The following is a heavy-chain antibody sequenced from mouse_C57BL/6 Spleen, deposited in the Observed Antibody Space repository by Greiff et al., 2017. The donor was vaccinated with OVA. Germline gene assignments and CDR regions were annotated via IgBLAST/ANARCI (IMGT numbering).Heavy chain of an antibody. J-gene: IGHJ4*01. V-gene: IGHV5-16*01. CDR3: ARVRHDYDGGYYAMDY. CDR1: GFTFSDYY. Sequence: EVQRVESEGGLVQPGSSMKLSCTASGFTFSDYYMAWVRQVPEKGLEWVANINYDGSSTYYLDSLKSRFIISRDNAKNILYLQMSSLKSEDTATYYCARVRHDYDGGYYAMDYWGQGTSVTVSS. CDR2: INYDGSST. D-gene: IGHD2-4*01.